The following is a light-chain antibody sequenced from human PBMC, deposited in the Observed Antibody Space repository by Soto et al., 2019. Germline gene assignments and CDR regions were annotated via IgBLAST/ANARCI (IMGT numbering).Light chain of an antibody. CDR2: GAF. CDR3: QQYNNWPPIT. V-gene: IGKV3-15*01. CDR1: QNISTN. Sequence: DILMTQSPATLSVSPGERATLSSRASQNISTNLAWYQQKPGQAPRLLVYGAFTRAPGIPARFSGSGSGTEFALTITSLQSEDFAVYYCQQYNNWPPITFGQGTRLEIK. J-gene: IGKJ5*01.